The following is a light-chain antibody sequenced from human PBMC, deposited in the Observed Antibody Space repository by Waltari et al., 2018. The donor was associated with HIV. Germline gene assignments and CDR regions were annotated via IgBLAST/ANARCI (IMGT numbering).Light chain of an antibody. CDR3: MQGSHWPRT. V-gene: IGKV2-30*01. Sequence: DVVLIQSPLSLPVTLGQPASISCRSNQSLVYSDGNTYLNWFLQRPGQSPRRLIYKVSNRGSGVPERFSGSGSGTDFTLKISRVEAEDVGVYSCMQGSHWPRTFGQGTKVEIK. CDR1: QSLVYSDGNTY. CDR2: KVS. J-gene: IGKJ1*01.